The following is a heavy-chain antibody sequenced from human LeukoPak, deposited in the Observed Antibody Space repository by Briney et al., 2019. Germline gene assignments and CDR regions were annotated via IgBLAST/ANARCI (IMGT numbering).Heavy chain of an antibody. J-gene: IGHJ2*01. CDR3: ARVCIGYFDL. D-gene: IGHD2-21*01. CDR1: GYSISSGYY. CDR2: IYHSGST. Sequence: PSETLSLTCTVSGYSISSGYYWGWIRQPPGKGLEWIGSIYHSGSTYYNPSLKSRVTISVDTSKNQFSLKLSSVTAADTAVYYYARVCIGYFDLWGRGTLVTVSS. V-gene: IGHV4-38-2*02.